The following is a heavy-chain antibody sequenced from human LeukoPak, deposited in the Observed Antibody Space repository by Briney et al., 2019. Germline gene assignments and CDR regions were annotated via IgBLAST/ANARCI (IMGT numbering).Heavy chain of an antibody. CDR3: AKPLSSSWYYFDY. J-gene: IGHJ4*02. CDR1: GFTFSSYA. Sequence: PGGTLRLSCSASGFTFSSYAMSWVRQAPGKGLEWVSAIRASGGTAYYADSVKGRFTISGDNSKNTLYLQMNSLRAEDTAVYYCAKPLSSSWYYFDYWGQGTLVTVSS. V-gene: IGHV3-23*01. D-gene: IGHD6-13*01. CDR2: IRASGGTA.